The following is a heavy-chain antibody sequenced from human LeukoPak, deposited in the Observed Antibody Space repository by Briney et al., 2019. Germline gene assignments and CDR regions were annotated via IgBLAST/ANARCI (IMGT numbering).Heavy chain of an antibody. D-gene: IGHD1-26*01. CDR3: ARAITRGADAFDI. Sequence: SVKVSCKASGGTFSSYAISWVRQAPGQGLEWMGGIIPIFGTANYAQKFQGRVTITADESTSTAYMELSSLRSEDMAVYYCARAITRGADAFDIWGQGTMVTVSS. V-gene: IGHV1-69*01. CDR1: GGTFSSYA. J-gene: IGHJ3*02. CDR2: IIPIFGTA.